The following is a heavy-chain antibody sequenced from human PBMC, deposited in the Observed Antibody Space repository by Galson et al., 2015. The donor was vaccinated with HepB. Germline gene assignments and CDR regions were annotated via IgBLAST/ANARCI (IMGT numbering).Heavy chain of an antibody. V-gene: IGHV1-18*01. CDR3: ARDRRSYYEILTGFARFDY. Sequence: SVKVSCKASGYAFTNFGVSWVRQAPGQGPEWVGWISAYNGDTNYGQKFLGRVTATVDTSTSTAYMELRSLGSDDTAIYYCARDRRSYYEILTGFARFDYWGQGTPVIVSS. CDR1: GYAFTNFG. CDR2: ISAYNGDT. D-gene: IGHD3-9*01. J-gene: IGHJ4*02.